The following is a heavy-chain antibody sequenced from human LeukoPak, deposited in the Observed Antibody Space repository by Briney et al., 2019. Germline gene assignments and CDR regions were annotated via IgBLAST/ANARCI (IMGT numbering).Heavy chain of an antibody. CDR3: ARGPAGVRGLHYYYGMDV. D-gene: IGHD3-10*01. J-gene: IGHJ6*02. Sequence: GGSLRLSCVASGFTFSSYTMNWVRQAPGKGLEWVAKIKQDGSEKYYVDSVKGRFTISRDNAKNSLYLQMNSLRAEDTAVYYCARGPAGVRGLHYYYGMDVWGQGTTVTVSS. CDR1: GFTFSSYT. V-gene: IGHV3-7*01. CDR2: IKQDGSEK.